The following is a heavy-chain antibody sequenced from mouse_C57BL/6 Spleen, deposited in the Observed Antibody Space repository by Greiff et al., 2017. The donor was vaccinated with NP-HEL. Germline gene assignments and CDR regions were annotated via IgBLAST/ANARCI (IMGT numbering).Heavy chain of an antibody. J-gene: IGHJ4*01. D-gene: IGHD1-1*01. CDR2: IDPSDSYT. CDR3: ARDYYGSSYGDY. CDR1: GYTFTSYW. Sequence: QVQLQQPGAELVRPGTSVKLSCKASGYTFTSYWMHWVKQRPGQGLEWIGVIDPSDSYTNYNQKLKGQATLTVDTSSSTAYMQLRSLTSEDSAVYYCARDYYGSSYGDYWGQGTSVTVSS. V-gene: IGHV1-59*01.